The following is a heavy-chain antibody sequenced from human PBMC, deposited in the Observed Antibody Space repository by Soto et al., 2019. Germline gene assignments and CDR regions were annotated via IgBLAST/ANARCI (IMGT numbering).Heavy chain of an antibody. CDR1: GFTFSSYA. D-gene: IGHD3-22*01. CDR3: AKGYYDASGSVSFDV. V-gene: IGHV3-23*01. CDR2: ISASGGTT. Sequence: TGGSLRLSCSASGFTFSSYAMSWVRQAPGKGLEWVSAISASGGTTYYADSVKGRFTISRDNSENTLFLQMNSLRAEDTAVYYCAKGYYDASGSVSFDVWGQGTMVTVSS. J-gene: IGHJ3*01.